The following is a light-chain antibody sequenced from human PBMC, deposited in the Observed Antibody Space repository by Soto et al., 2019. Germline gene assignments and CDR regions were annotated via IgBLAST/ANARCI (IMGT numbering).Light chain of an antibody. CDR1: QSVSTNY. CDR3: QQYGSSPSIT. J-gene: IGKJ5*01. Sequence: EIVLTQSPGTLSLSPGERATLSCRASQSVSTNYLAWYQQKPGRAPRLLIYGASSRVTGIPGRFSGSGSGTDFTLTISRLEPEDFALYYCQQYGSSPSITFGQGTRLAIK. CDR2: GAS. V-gene: IGKV3-20*01.